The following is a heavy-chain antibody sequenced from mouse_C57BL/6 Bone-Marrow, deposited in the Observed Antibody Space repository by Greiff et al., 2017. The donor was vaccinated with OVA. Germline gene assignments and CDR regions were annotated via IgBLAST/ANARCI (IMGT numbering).Heavy chain of an antibody. J-gene: IGHJ2*01. CDR1: GYAFSSYW. D-gene: IGHD3-2*02. Sequence: QVQLQQSGAELVKPGASVKISCKASGYAFSSYWMNWVKQRPGKGLEWIGQIYPGDGDTNYNGKFKGKATLTADKSSSTAYMQLSSLTSEDSAVYFCARGRRQLRRGYWDYRGQGTTLTVSS. CDR3: ARGRRQLRRGYWDY. CDR2: IYPGDGDT. V-gene: IGHV1-80*01.